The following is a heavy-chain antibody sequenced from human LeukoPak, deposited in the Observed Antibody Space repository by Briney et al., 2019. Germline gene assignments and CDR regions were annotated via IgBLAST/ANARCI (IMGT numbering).Heavy chain of an antibody. CDR2: FVPANGGK. CDR3: VAEGCSGGICYPYFDL. V-gene: IGHV1-24*01. D-gene: IGHD2-15*01. CDR1: GNTLTEVS. J-gene: IGHJ2*01. Sequence: ASVKVSCKVSGNTLTEVSMHWVRQAPGKGLQWVGGFVPANGGKIYAQQFQGRVTMTEDTSTDTAYMELNSLRSEDTAVYYCVAEGCSGGICYPYFDLWGRGTLVIVSS.